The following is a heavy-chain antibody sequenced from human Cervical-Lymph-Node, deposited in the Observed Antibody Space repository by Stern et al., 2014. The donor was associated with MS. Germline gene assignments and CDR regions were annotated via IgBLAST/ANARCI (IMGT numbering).Heavy chain of an antibody. Sequence: EVQLVEPGGGLVQPGGSLRLSWAASGFTFSSYWMPWVRQAPGKGLVWGSRIKRDGSSTSYADSVKGRFTISRDNAKNTLYLQMNSLRAEDTAVYYCARVGYGGNSAFDYWGQGTLVTVSS. CDR3: ARVGYGGNSAFDY. CDR2: IKRDGSST. D-gene: IGHD4-23*01. CDR1: GFTFSSYW. V-gene: IGHV3-74*01. J-gene: IGHJ4*02.